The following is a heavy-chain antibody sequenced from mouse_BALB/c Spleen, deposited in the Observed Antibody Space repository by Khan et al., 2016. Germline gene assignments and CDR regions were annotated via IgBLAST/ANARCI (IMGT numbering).Heavy chain of an antibody. CDR1: GYTFTNYG. CDR2: MNPYTGEP. V-gene: IGHV9-3-1*01. CDR3: ARSTYYGYYYAMDY. D-gene: IGHD1-2*01. J-gene: IGHJ4*01. Sequence: QIQLVQSGPELKKPGETVKISCKASGYTFTNYGMNWVRQAPGKGLQWMGWMNPYTGEPTYTDDFKGRFAFSLDTSASTAYLQINNLKNEDTATYFCARSTYYGYYYAMDYWGQGTSVPVSS.